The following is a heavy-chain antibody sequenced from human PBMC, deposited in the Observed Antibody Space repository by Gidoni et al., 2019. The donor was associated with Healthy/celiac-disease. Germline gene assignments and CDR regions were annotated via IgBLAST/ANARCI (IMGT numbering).Heavy chain of an antibody. CDR2: ISSSSSYI. Sequence: ELQLVASGGGLVKPGGSLRLSCAASGFTFSRYSRNWVRQAPGKGVERVSSISSSSSYIYYADSVKGRFTISRDNAKNSLYLQMNSLRAEDTAVYYCARDAVLLWFGELLGWFDPWGQGTLVTVSS. V-gene: IGHV3-21*01. D-gene: IGHD3-10*01. J-gene: IGHJ5*02. CDR1: GFTFSRYS. CDR3: ARDAVLLWFGELLGWFDP.